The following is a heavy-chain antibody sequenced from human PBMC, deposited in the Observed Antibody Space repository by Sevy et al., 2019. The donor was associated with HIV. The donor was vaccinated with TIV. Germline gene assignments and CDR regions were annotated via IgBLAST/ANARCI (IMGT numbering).Heavy chain of an antibody. CDR1: GFTLSNYD. CDR3: AKRGSKSGYALGY. CDR2: IQYDGSIQ. Sequence: GGSLRLSCIESGFTLSNYDIHWVRQAAGKGLEWVAFIQYDGSIQYYADSVKGRFTISRDNSKNTLYLQMNSLRPEDTAIYYCAKRGSKSGYALGYWGQGTLATVSS. J-gene: IGHJ4*02. D-gene: IGHD5-12*01. V-gene: IGHV3-30*02.